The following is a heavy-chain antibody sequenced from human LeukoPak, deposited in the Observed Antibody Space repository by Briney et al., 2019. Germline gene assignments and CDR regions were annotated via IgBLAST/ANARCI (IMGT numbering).Heavy chain of an antibody. Sequence: GGSLRLSCAASGFTFSSYAMSWVRQAPGQGLEWVSAISGSGGSTSYADSVKGRFTISRDNSKNTLYLQMNSLRAEDTAVYYCAKGAAYCGSDCFLYYFNYWGQGTLVTVSS. D-gene: IGHD2-21*02. V-gene: IGHV3-23*01. CDR2: ISGSGGST. J-gene: IGHJ4*02. CDR1: GFTFSSYA. CDR3: AKGAAYCGSDCFLYYFNY.